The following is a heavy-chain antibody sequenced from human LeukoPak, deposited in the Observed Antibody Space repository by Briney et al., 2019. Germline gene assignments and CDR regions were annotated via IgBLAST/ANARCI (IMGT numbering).Heavy chain of an antibody. D-gene: IGHD2-2*01. CDR2: ISAYNGNT. CDR1: GYTFTSYG. V-gene: IGHV1-18*01. Sequence: WASVKVSCKASGYTFTSYGISWVRQAPGQGLEWMGWISAYNGNTNYAQKLQGRVTMTTDTSTSTAYMELRSLRSDDTAVYYCATGRVIGTSRQYDAFEIWGQGTMVTVSS. CDR3: ATGRVIGTSRQYDAFEI. J-gene: IGHJ3*02.